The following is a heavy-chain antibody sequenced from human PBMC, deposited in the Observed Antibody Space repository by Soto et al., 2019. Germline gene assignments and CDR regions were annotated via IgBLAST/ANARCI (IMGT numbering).Heavy chain of an antibody. CDR1: GGTFSSYA. CDR3: AREGDDDRDRGYFDY. Sequence: QVQLVQSGAEVKKPGSSVKVSCKASGGTFSSYAISWVRQAPGQGLEWMGGVIPIFGTAYYAQKFQGRVTITADESTSTDYMELSSLRSEDTAVYYCAREGDDDRDRGYFDYWGQGTLVTVSS. V-gene: IGHV1-69*12. D-gene: IGHD3-22*01. J-gene: IGHJ4*02. CDR2: VIPIFGTA.